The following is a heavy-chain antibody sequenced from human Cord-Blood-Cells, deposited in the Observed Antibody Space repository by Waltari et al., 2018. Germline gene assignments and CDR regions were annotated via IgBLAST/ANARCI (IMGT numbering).Heavy chain of an antibody. CDR3: AKVVSRGSYYSHFDY. Sequence: EVQLLESGGGLVQPGGSLRLSCAASGFTFSSYAMSWVRQAPGKGLEGVSAIRGSGGGTYYADSVKGRFTISRDNSKNTLYLQMNSLRAEDTAVYFCAKVVSRGSYYSHFDYWGQGTLVTVSS. J-gene: IGHJ4*02. CDR2: IRGSGGGT. V-gene: IGHV3-23*01. CDR1: GFTFSSYA. D-gene: IGHD1-26*01.